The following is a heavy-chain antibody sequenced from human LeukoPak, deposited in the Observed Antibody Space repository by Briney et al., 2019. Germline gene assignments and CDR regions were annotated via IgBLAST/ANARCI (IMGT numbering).Heavy chain of an antibody. D-gene: IGHD2-2*01. CDR2: IYYIGST. CDR3: ARLPLVSPGCDY. J-gene: IGHJ4*02. Sequence: PSETLSLTCTVSGGSISSSSYYWGWIRQPPGKGLEWIGNIYYIGSTYYNPSLKSRVTISVDTSKNHFSLKLSSVTAADTAVYYCARLPLVSPGCDYWGQGTLVTVPS. CDR1: GGSISSSSYY. V-gene: IGHV4-39*02.